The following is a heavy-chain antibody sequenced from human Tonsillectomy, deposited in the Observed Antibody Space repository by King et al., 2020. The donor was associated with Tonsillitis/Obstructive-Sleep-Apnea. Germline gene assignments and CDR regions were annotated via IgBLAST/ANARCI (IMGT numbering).Heavy chain of an antibody. CDR3: ARTXSXXXILDXYYYMXV. Sequence: LQLQESGXGLVKPSETLSLTCTVSGGSISSSSYYWGWIRQPPGKGLEWIGSIYYSGSTYYNPSLKSRVNISVDTSKNQFSLKLSSVTAADTAVYYCARTXSXXXILDXYYYMXVWGTGTTVTVSS. CDR1: GGSISSSSYY. D-gene: IGHD5-18*01. CDR2: IYYSGST. J-gene: IGHJ6*03. V-gene: IGHV4-39*01.